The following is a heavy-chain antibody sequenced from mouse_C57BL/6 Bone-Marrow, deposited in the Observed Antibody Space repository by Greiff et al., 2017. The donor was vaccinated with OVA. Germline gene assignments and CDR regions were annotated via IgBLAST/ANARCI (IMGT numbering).Heavy chain of an antibody. V-gene: IGHV1-69*01. CDR2: IDPSGSYT. CDR1: GYTFTSYW. J-gene: IGHJ4*01. CDR3: ARLYDGYHESMDD. D-gene: IGHD2-3*01. Sequence: VQLQQPGAELVRPGASVKLSCKASGYTFTSYWLYWVKQRPGQGLEWIGEIDPSGSYTNYNPKFKGKSTLTVDTSSSKDYMQLSSLTAEDAAIYYCARLYDGYHESMDDWGKGTTVTVSS.